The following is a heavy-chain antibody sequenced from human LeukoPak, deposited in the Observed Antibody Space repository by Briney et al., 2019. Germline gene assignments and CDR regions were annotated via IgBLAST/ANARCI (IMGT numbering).Heavy chain of an antibody. CDR2: INLSGGST. CDR1: GYIFTSYY. Sequence: ASVNVSCKASGYIFTSYYMLWVRQAPGQGLEWMGIINLSGGSTSYAQKFHGRVTMSRNTSTSTVYMELRSLRSEETAVYYCARAANIIAYYSNWFDPWGQGTLVTVSS. V-gene: IGHV1-46*01. D-gene: IGHD3-10*01. CDR3: ARAANIIAYYSNWFDP. J-gene: IGHJ5*02.